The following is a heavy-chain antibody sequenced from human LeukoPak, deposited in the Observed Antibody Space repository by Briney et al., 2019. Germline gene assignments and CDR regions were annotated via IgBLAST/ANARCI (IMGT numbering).Heavy chain of an antibody. V-gene: IGHV3-23*01. D-gene: IGHD3-10*01. J-gene: IGHJ4*02. Sequence: QPGGSLRLSCAVSGITLSNYGMSWVRQAPGKGLEWVAGLSGSGGGTNYADSVQGRFTISRDNPKNTLYLQMNSLRAEDTAVYFCAKRGVVIRVFLVGFHEEAYYFDSWGQGALVTVSS. CDR2: LSGSGGGT. CDR1: GITLSNYG. CDR3: AKRGVVIRVFLVGFHEEAYYFDS.